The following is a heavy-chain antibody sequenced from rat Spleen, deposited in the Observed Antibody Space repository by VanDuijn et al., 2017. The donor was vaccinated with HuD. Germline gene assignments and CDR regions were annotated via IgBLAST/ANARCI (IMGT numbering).Heavy chain of an antibody. V-gene: IGHV5-25*01. J-gene: IGHJ2*01. CDR2: ITSGGSNT. D-gene: IGHD3-4*01. Sequence: EVQLVGSGGGSVQPGRSMKLSCAASGFTFSSFAMAWVRQAPKKGLEWIATITSGGSNTYYRDSVKGRFTISRDNAKSTLYLQMDSLRSEDTATYYCARPPTGVDYWGQGVMVTVSS. CDR1: GFTFSSFA. CDR3: ARPPTGVDY.